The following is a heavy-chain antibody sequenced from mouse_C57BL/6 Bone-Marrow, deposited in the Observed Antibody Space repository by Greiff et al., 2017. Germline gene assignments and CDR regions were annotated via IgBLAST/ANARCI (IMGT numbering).Heavy chain of an antibody. CDR3: ALYYSNLDY. CDR2: IDPSDSYT. V-gene: IGHV1-69*01. D-gene: IGHD2-5*01. CDR1: GYTFTSYW. Sequence: QVQLQQPGAELVMPGASVKLSCKASGYTFTSYWMHWVQQRPGQGLEWIGEIDPSDSYTNYTQKFKGKSSLTVDKSSSTAYMQLSSLTSEDSAVYYCALYYSNLDYWGQGTTLTVSS. J-gene: IGHJ2*01.